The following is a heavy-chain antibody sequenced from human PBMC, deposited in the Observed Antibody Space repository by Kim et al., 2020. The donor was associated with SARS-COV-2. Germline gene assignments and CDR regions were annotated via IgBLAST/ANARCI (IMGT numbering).Heavy chain of an antibody. CDR3: ARSASPVIIPFDY. J-gene: IGHJ4*02. CDR1: GFTFGDYY. Sequence: GGSLRLSCVAAGFTFGDYYMSWIRQAPGKGLEWVSYITTSSTYTKTADSVKGRFTISRDNAKNSLFLQMNSLRAEDTAVYYCARSASPVIIPFDYWGQGALVTVPS. CDR2: ITTSSTYT. D-gene: IGHD3-3*01. V-gene: IGHV3-11*06.